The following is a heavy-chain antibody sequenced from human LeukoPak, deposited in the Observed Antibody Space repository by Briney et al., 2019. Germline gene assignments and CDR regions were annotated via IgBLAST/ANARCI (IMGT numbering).Heavy chain of an antibody. D-gene: IGHD6-19*01. CDR2: ISGSGGST. CDR3: AKHSESSGWYGAFDI. J-gene: IGHJ3*02. Sequence: GGSLRLSCAASGFTFSSYAMSWVRQAPGKGLEWVSAISGSGGSTYYADSVKGRFTISRDNSENTLYLQMNSLRAEDTAVYYCAKHSESSGWYGAFDIWGQGTMVTVSS. V-gene: IGHV3-23*01. CDR1: GFTFSSYA.